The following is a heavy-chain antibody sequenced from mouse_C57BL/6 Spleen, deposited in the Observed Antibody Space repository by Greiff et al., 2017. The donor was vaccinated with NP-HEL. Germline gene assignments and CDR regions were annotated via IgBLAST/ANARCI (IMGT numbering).Heavy chain of an antibody. CDR1: GYTFTDYE. CDR3: TVYYGYDGRFAY. CDR2: IDPETGGT. J-gene: IGHJ3*01. V-gene: IGHV1-15*01. Sequence: QVQLKQSGAELVRPGASVTLSCKASGYTFTDYEMHWVKQTPVHGLEWIGAIDPETGGTAYNPKFKGKAILTADKSSSTAYMELRSLTSEDSAVYYCTVYYGYDGRFAYWGQGTLVTVSA. D-gene: IGHD2-2*01.